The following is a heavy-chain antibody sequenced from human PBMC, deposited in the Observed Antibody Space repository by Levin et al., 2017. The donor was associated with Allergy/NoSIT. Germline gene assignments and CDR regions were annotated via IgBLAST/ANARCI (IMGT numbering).Heavy chain of an antibody. Sequence: GGSLRLSCSASGFTFSSYAMHWVRQAPGKGLEYVSAISSNGGSTYYADSVKGRFTISRDNSKNTLYLQMSSLRAEDTAVYYCVKELGDYDFKPPFDYWGQGTLVTVSS. CDR1: GFTFSSYA. CDR2: ISSNGGST. V-gene: IGHV3-64D*06. D-gene: IGHD4-17*01. CDR3: VKELGDYDFKPPFDY. J-gene: IGHJ4*02.